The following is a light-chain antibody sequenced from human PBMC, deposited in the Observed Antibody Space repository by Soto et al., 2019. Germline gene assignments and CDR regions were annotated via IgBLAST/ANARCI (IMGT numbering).Light chain of an antibody. CDR2: TNN. CDR1: SSNIGTNT. Sequence: QSVLTQPPSASGTPGQRVTISCSGGSSNIGTNTVNWYQQLPGTAPKLLIYTNNQRPSGVPDRFSGSKSGTSASLAISGLQAEYAVDYYGAAWPDSLNGYVFGTGTKVTVL. V-gene: IGLV1-44*01. CDR3: AAWPDSLNGYV. J-gene: IGLJ1*01.